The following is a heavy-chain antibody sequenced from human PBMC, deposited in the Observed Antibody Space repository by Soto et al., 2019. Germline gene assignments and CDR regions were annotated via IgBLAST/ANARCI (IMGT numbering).Heavy chain of an antibody. CDR2: ISYDGSNE. CDR1: GFTFSSYA. Sequence: QVQLVESGGGVVQPGRSLRLSCAASGFTFSSYAMHWVRQAPGKGLEWVALISYDGSNEYYADSVKGRFAISRDNSKNALYLQMGGLRAEDTAVYYCARDRGYDSSGYYFMWGQGTLVTVSS. V-gene: IGHV3-30*09. D-gene: IGHD3-22*01. J-gene: IGHJ4*02. CDR3: ARDRGYDSSGYYFM.